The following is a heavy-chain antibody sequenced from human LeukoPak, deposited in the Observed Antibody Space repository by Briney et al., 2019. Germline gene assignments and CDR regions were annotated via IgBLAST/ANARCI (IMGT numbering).Heavy chain of an antibody. V-gene: IGHV1-46*01. CDR2: INPSGGST. Sequence: ASVKVSCKATGYTFTSYYVHWVRQAPGQGLEWMGIINPSGGSTTYAQKFQGRVTMTRDTSTGAVYMGLTSLGSEDTAVYYCASNCGGDCYLSYAFELWGQGTMVTVSS. J-gene: IGHJ3*01. CDR3: ASNCGGDCYLSYAFEL. CDR1: GYTFTSYY. D-gene: IGHD2-21*02.